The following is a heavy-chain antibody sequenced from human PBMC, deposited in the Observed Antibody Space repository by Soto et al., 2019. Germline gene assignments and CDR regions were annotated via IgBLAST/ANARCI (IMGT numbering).Heavy chain of an antibody. CDR2: TYYRSKWYN. D-gene: IGHD6-13*01. Sequence: SQTLSLTCAISGDSVSSNSAAWNCIRQSPSRGLEWLGRTYYRSKWYNDYAVSVKSRITINPDTSKNQFSLQLNSVTPEDTAVYYCARDLEQLNSYYYGMDVWGQGTTVTVSS. CDR1: GDSVSSNSAA. V-gene: IGHV6-1*01. CDR3: ARDLEQLNSYYYGMDV. J-gene: IGHJ6*02.